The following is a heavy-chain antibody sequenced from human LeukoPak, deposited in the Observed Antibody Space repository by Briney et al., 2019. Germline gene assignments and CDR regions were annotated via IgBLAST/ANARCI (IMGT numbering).Heavy chain of an antibody. CDR1: GGSISSYY. CDR3: ARGVIFGVVENWFDP. Sequence: XSLTCTVSGGSISSYYWSWIRQPAGKGLEWIGRIYTSGSTNYNPSLTSRVTMSVDTSKNQFSLKLSSVTAADTAVYYCARGVIFGVVENWFDPWGQGTLVTVSS. CDR2: IYTSGST. D-gene: IGHD3-3*01. J-gene: IGHJ5*02. V-gene: IGHV4-4*07.